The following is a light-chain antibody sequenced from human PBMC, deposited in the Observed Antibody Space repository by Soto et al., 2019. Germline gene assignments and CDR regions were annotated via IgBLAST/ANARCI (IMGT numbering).Light chain of an antibody. CDR3: QQYNNWPLIT. CDR1: QSVSSSY. V-gene: IGKV3-20*01. CDR2: GAS. J-gene: IGKJ5*01. Sequence: EIVLTQSPGTLSLSPGERATLSCRASQSVSSSYLAWYQQKPGQAPRLLIYGASSRATGIPDRFSGSGSGTDFTLTISSLQSEDFAVYYCQQYNNWPLITFGQGTRLEI.